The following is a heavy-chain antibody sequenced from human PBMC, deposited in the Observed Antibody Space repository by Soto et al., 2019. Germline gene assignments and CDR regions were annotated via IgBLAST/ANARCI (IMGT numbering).Heavy chain of an antibody. CDR2: INAGNGNT. Sequence: GASVKVSCKASGYTLNRYAMHWVRQAPGQRLEWMGWINAGNGNTKYSQKFQGRVSITRDPSASTAYMELSSLRSEDTAVYYCAREIGYYYDNSGFRYWGQGTLVTVSS. CDR1: GYTLNRYA. V-gene: IGHV1-3*01. J-gene: IGHJ4*02. CDR3: AREIGYYYDNSGFRY. D-gene: IGHD3-22*01.